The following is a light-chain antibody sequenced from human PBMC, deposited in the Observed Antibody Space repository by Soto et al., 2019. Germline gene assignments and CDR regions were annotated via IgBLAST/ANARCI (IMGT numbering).Light chain of an antibody. Sequence: EIVLTQSPGTLSLSAGERATLSCRASQSVASSYLGWYQQKPGQAPRLLIYGASNRATGIPDRFSGSGSGTDFTLTISRLEPEDFAVYYCQQYVGSAPLTFGGGTKVDIK. V-gene: IGKV3-20*01. CDR3: QQYVGSAPLT. J-gene: IGKJ4*01. CDR2: GAS. CDR1: QSVASSY.